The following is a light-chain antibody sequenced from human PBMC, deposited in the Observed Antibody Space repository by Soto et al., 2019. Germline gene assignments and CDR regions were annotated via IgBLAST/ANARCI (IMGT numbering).Light chain of an antibody. CDR2: AAS. Sequence: DIQMTQSPSSLSAYVGDRVTITCRSSQSIVDYLNWYHQKPGKAPKLLIYAASNLQSGVPSRFGGSGSGTDFTLTISSLQLEDFATYYCQQSYNAPRTFGQGTKVDIK. CDR3: QQSYNAPRT. J-gene: IGKJ1*01. V-gene: IGKV1-39*01. CDR1: QSIVDY.